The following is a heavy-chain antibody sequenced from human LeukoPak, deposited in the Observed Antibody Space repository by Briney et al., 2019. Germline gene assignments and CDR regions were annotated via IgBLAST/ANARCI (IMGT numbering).Heavy chain of an antibody. J-gene: IGHJ4*02. CDR3: ARDSVGAGYSDY. CDR2: IYSGGSI. CDR1: GFTVSSNY. D-gene: IGHD1-26*01. Sequence: GGSLRVSCAASGFTVSSNYMNWVRQAPGKGLEWVSVIYSGGSIYHADSVKGRFTISRDNSKNTLYLQMDSLRAEDTAVYYCARDSVGAGYSDYWGQGTLVTVSS. V-gene: IGHV3-53*01.